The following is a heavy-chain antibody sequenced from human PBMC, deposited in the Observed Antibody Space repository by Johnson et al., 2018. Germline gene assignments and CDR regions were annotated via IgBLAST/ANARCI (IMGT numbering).Heavy chain of an antibody. V-gene: IGHV4-59*01. CDR3: ARGFPSSGYYHYDAFDI. CDR2: IYYRGST. D-gene: IGHD3-22*01. CDR1: GGSISSYY. J-gene: IGHJ3*02. Sequence: QVQLQESGPGLVKPSETXSLTCTVSGGSISSYYWSWIRQPPGQGLEWIGSIYYRGSTNYNPSPQSRVTISVDTSKTQFSLKLSSVTAADTAVYYCARGFPSSGYYHYDAFDIWGQGTMVTVSS.